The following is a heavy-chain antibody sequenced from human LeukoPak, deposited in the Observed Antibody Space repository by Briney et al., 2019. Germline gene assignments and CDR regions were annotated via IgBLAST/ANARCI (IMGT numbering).Heavy chain of an antibody. CDR2: INPNTGAT. V-gene: IGHV1-2*02. Sequence: ASVKVSCKASGYTLSDYYVHWVRQAPGQGLEWMGMINPNTGATKTAQKFQGGVTMTGDTSINTASMELASLTSGDAAVYYCARVPIEWSNLYFDYWGQGTHVTVSS. CDR1: GYTLSDYY. J-gene: IGHJ4*02. CDR3: ARVPIEWSNLYFDY. D-gene: IGHD2-8*01.